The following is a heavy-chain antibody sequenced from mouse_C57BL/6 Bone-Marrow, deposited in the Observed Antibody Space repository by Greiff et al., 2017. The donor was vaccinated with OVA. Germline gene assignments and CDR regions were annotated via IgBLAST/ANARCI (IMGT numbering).Heavy chain of an antibody. Sequence: EVQLVESGGGLVKPGGSLKLSCAASGFTFSSYAMSWVRQTPEKRLEWVATISDGGSYTYYPDNVKGRFTISRDNAKNNLYLQMSHLKSEDTAMYYGARGYGSSYVRFDYWGQGTTLTVSS. J-gene: IGHJ2*01. CDR1: GFTFSSYA. V-gene: IGHV5-4*01. CDR3: ARGYGSSYVRFDY. D-gene: IGHD1-1*01. CDR2: ISDGGSYT.